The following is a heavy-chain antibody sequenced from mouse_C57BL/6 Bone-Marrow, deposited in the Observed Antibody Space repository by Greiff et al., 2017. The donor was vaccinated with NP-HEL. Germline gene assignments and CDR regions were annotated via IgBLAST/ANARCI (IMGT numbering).Heavy chain of an antibody. CDR2: IDPSDSYT. J-gene: IGHJ4*01. Sequence: QVQLQQPGAELVMPGASVKLSCKASGYTFTSYWMHWVKQRPGQGLEWIGEIDPSDSYTNYNQKFKGKSTLTVDKSSSTAYMQLSSLTSEGSAVYYCARSGDYAMDYWGQGTSVTVSS. CDR1: GYTFTSYW. V-gene: IGHV1-69*01. CDR3: ARSGDYAMDY. D-gene: IGHD3-1*01.